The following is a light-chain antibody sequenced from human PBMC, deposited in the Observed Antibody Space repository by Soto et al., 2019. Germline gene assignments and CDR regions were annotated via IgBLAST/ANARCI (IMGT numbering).Light chain of an antibody. Sequence: EIVLTQSPATLSLSPGERATLSCRASQSISSNLAWYQQKSGQAPRLLIYGASTRAAGIPARFSGSGSGTEFTLTISTLQSEDFAVYYCQPYNYWPPGTFGQGTKV. CDR2: GAS. CDR1: QSISSN. J-gene: IGKJ1*01. V-gene: IGKV3-15*01. CDR3: QPYNYWPPGT.